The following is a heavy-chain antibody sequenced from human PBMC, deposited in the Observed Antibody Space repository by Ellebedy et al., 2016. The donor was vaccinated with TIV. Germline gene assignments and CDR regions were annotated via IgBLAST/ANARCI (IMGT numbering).Heavy chain of an antibody. D-gene: IGHD2-21*02. V-gene: IGHV3-15*07. Sequence: PGGSLRLSCGVSGLSSTDAWLNLVRQAPGKGLEWVGHIRSNRVGRTVDLAAPVKDRFSIFRDDSKNTLYLQMNSLKTEDTAVYYCTTNPGDWGDLWGPGTLVTVSS. J-gene: IGHJ4*02. CDR1: GLSSTDAW. CDR2: IRSNRVGRTV. CDR3: TTNPGDWGDL.